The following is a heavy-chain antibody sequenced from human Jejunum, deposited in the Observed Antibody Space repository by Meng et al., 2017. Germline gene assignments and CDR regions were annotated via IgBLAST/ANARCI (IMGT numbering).Heavy chain of an antibody. V-gene: IGHV6-1*01. CDR2: TYYRSKSYN. CDR1: GDSVSSNSAA. CDR3: VRTSNWSLDY. J-gene: IGHJ4*01. D-gene: IGHD6-13*01. Sequence: QGQLQQSGRRLVKPSQILSLTCAISGDSVSSNSAAWNWIRQSLSRGLEWLGRTYYRSKSYNDYAESVKSRITINPDTSKNQFSLQMNSVTPEDTAVYYCVRTSNWSLDYWGQGTLVTVSS.